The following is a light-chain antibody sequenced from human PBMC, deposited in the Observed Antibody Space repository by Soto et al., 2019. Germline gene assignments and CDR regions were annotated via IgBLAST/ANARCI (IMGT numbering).Light chain of an antibody. CDR1: QGISSY. V-gene: IGKV1-9*01. CDR2: AAS. CDR3: QQLNSYPLT. Sequence: IQLTQSPYSLSASVGDRVIMTCGASQGISSYLAWYQQKPGKAPKLLIYAASTLQSGVPSRFSGSGSGTDFTLTISSLQPEDFATYYCQQLNSYPLTFGGVSMV. J-gene: IGKJ4*01.